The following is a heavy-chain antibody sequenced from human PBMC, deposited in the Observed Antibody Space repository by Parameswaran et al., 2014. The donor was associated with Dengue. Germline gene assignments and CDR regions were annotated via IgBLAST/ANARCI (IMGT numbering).Heavy chain of an antibody. CDR3: ASNHYTYYYYGMDV. D-gene: IGHD3-10*01. V-gene: IGHV3-19*01. Sequence: VRQAPGKGLEWVSGVSWNGSRTHYADSVKGRFIISRDNSRNFLYQQMNSLRPEDMAVYYCASNHYTYYYYGMDVWGQGTTVTVSS. CDR2: VSWNGSRT. J-gene: IGHJ6*02.